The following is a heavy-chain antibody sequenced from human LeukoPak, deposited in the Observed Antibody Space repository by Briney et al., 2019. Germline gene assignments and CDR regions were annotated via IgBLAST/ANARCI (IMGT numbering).Heavy chain of an antibody. CDR2: IYPGGST. CDR1: GLAVSSNY. V-gene: IGHV3-66*01. D-gene: IGHD1/OR15-1a*01. J-gene: IGHJ4*02. CDR3: ARSNCNNCYLGVWCYFDH. Sequence: GGSLRLSCAASGLAVSSNYMSWVRQAPGKGLEWVSVIYPGGSTYYADSVRGRFTFSRDNSKNTLYLQMNSLRAEDTAVYYCARSNCNNCYLGVWCYFDHWGQGALVSVSS.